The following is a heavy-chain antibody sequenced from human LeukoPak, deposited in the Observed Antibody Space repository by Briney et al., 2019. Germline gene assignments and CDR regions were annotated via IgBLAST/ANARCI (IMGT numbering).Heavy chain of an antibody. Sequence: QTGGSLRLSCAASGFTYSSYWMSWVRQAPGKGLEWVANIKQDGSEKDYADPVKGRFTISRDNAKNSLYLQMNSLRAEDTAVYYCAKDRAVFDYWGQGTLVTVSS. CDR1: GFTYSSYW. V-gene: IGHV3-7*01. CDR3: AKDRAVFDY. D-gene: IGHD5-24*01. CDR2: IKQDGSEK. J-gene: IGHJ4*02.